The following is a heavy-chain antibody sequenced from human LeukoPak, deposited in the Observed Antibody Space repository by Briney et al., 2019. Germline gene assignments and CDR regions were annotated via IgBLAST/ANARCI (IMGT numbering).Heavy chain of an antibody. J-gene: IGHJ4*02. CDR2: IYYSGST. V-gene: IGHV4-59*08. Sequence: SETLSLTCTVSGGSISSYYWSWIRQPPGKGLEWIGYIYYSGSTNYNPSLKSRVTISVDTSKNQFSLKLSSVTAADTAVYYCARHAPPPPYSFDYGGQETLVTVSS. D-gene: IGHD2-15*01. CDR1: GGSISSYY. CDR3: ARHAPPPPYSFDY.